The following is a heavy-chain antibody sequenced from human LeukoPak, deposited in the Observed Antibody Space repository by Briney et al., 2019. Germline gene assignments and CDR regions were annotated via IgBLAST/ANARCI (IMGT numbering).Heavy chain of an antibody. Sequence: PSETLSLTCTVSGGSINNYYWSWIRQPPGKGLEWIGYIYYSGSTNYNPSLKSRVTISVDTSKNQFSLKLSSVTAADTAVYYCARWTSGSYSFDYWGQGTLVTVSS. CDR3: ARWTSGSYSFDY. J-gene: IGHJ4*02. CDR2: IYYSGST. V-gene: IGHV4-59*01. CDR1: GGSINNYY. D-gene: IGHD1-26*01.